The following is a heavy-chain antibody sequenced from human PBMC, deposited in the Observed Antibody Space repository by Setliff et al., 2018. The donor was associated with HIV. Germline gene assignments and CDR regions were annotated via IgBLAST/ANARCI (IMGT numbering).Heavy chain of an antibody. D-gene: IGHD4-17*01. CDR1: RSYISGSYY. J-gene: IGHJ6*02. V-gene: IGHV4-38-2*01. CDR3: ARGGPTVAYGVDV. Sequence: PSETLSLTCAVSRSYISGSYYWAWIRQPPGKGLEWIGNIYPSGSIHPSGATNYNPSLKGRVTISLDTSNNQFSLKVTPVTAADTAIYYCARGGPTVAYGVDVWGQGTTVTVSS. CDR2: IYPSGSIHPSGAT.